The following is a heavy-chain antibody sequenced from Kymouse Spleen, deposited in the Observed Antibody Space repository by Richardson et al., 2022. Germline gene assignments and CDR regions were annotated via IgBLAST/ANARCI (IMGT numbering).Heavy chain of an antibody. V-gene: IGHV3-72*01. CDR3: ARGYCSGGSCYLGDY. J-gene: IGHJ4*02. D-gene: IGHD2-15*01. CDR1: GFTFSDHY. CDR2: TRNKANSYTT. Sequence: EVQLVESGGGLVQPGGSLRLSCAASGFTFSDHYMDWVRQAPGKGLEWVGRTRNKANSYTTEYAASVKGRFTISRDDSKNSLYLQMNSLKTEDTAVYYCARGYCSGGSCYLGDYWGQGTLVTVSS.